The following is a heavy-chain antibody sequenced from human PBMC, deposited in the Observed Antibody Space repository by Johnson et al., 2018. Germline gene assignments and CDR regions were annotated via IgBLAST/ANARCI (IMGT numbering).Heavy chain of an antibody. CDR2: IYSGGST. J-gene: IGHJ6*02. V-gene: IGHV3-66*02. CDR1: GFTVSSNY. D-gene: IGHD3-10*01. Sequence: VQLVQSGGGLVQPGGSXRLSCAASGFTVSSNYMSWVRQAPGKGLEWVSVIYSGGSTYYADSVKGRFTISRDNSKNTLYLQMNSLRAEDTAVYYCATSRGDGVARGMDVWGQGTTVTVSS. CDR3: ATSRGDGVARGMDV.